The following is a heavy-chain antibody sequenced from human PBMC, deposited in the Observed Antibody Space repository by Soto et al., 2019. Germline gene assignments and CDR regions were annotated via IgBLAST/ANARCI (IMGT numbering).Heavy chain of an antibody. Sequence: QVQLLESGGRVVQPGRSLRLSCAASGFTFSGYGMHWVRQAPGKGLEWVAVISDDSTKKYYGDSVKGRFTISRDNSNNILYLQMNSLRGEDTAVYYCAKDDKYSGMDVWGQGTTVTVSS. D-gene: IGHD2-21*01. V-gene: IGHV3-30*18. J-gene: IGHJ6*02. CDR1: GFTFSGYG. CDR2: ISDDSTKK. CDR3: AKDDKYSGMDV.